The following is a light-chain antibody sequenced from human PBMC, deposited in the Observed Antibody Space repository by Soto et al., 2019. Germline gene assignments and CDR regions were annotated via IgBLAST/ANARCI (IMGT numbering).Light chain of an antibody. J-gene: IGLJ2*01. Sequence: QSALTQPRSVSGSPGQSVTISCTGTSSDVGGYNYVSWYQQHPGKAPKLMTYDVTKRPSGVPDRFSGSKSGNTASLTISGVQAEDVGDYYCCSYAGNYTLVFGGGTKLTVL. V-gene: IGLV2-11*01. CDR3: CSYAGNYTLV. CDR1: SSDVGGYNY. CDR2: DVT.